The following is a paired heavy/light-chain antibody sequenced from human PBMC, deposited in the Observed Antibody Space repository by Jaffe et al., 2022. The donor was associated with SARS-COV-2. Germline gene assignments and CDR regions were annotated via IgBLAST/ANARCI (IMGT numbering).Light chain of an antibody. Sequence: DIVMTQSPDSLAVSLGERATINCKSSQSVLYSSNNKNYLAWYQQKPGQPPKLLIYWASTRESGVPDRFSGSGSGTDFTLTISSLQAEDVAVYYCQQYYSTLALTFGGGTKVEIK. CDR3: QQYYSTLALT. CDR2: WAS. CDR1: QSVLYSSNNKNY. J-gene: IGKJ4*01. V-gene: IGKV4-1*01.
Heavy chain of an antibody. J-gene: IGHJ5*02. V-gene: IGHV3-21*01. Sequence: EVQLVESGGGLVKPGGSLRLSCAASGFTFSSYSMNWVRQAPGKGLEWVSSISSSSSYIYYADSVKGRFTISRDNAKNSLYLQMNSLRAEDTAVYYCARDALGYCSGGSCYPLWWFDPWGQGTLVTVSS. CDR2: ISSSSSYI. CDR3: ARDALGYCSGGSCYPLWWFDP. D-gene: IGHD2-15*01. CDR1: GFTFSSYS.